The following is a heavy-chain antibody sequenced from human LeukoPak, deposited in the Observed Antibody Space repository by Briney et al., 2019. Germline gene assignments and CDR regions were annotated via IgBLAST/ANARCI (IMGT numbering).Heavy chain of an antibody. CDR2: ISAYNGNT. D-gene: IGHD5-18*01. J-gene: IGHJ4*02. CDR3: ARDQGGRVDTAFVDY. CDR1: GYTFTSYG. V-gene: IGHV1-18*01. Sequence: ASVKVSCKASGYTFTSYGISWVRQAPGQGLEWMGWISAYNGNTNYAQKLQGRVTMTTDTSTSTAYMGLRSLRSDDTAVYYCARDQGGRVDTAFVDYWGQGTLVTVSS.